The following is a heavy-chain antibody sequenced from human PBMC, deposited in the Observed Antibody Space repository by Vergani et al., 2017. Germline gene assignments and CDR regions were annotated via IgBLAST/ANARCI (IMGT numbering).Heavy chain of an antibody. CDR1: GGSFSGYY. CDR2: INHSGST. D-gene: IGHD3-22*01. J-gene: IGHJ4*02. Sequence: QVQLQQWGAGLLKPSETLSLTCAVYGGSFSGYYWSWIRQPPGKGLEWIGEINHSGSTNYNPSLKSRVTISVDTSKNQFSLKLSSVTAADTAVYYCARVSGHYYDSSGYEEIQEFDYWGQGTLVTVSS. V-gene: IGHV4-34*01. CDR3: ARVSGHYYDSSGYEEIQEFDY.